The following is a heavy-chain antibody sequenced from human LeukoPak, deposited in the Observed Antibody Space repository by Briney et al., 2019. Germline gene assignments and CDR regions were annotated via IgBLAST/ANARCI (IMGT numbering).Heavy chain of an antibody. J-gene: IGHJ4*02. CDR1: GYTFTGYF. V-gene: IGHV1-2*02. Sequence: ASVKVSCKASGYTFTGYFMHWVRQAPGQGLEWIGWINPNSGGTNYAQKFQGRVTMTRDSSISTAYMELSRLRSDDTAVYYCARGLEYSSSSGLGGGYWGQGTLVTVSS. CDR2: INPNSGGT. D-gene: IGHD6-6*01. CDR3: ARGLEYSSSSGLGGGY.